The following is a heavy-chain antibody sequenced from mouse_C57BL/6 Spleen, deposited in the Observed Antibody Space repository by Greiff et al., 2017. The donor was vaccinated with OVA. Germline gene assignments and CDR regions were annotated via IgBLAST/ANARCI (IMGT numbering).Heavy chain of an antibody. CDR1: GFTFSSYA. CDR3: AREEEYDGYYCFDY. CDR2: ISDGGSYI. J-gene: IGHJ2*01. V-gene: IGHV5-4*01. Sequence: EVKLMESGGGLVKPGGSLKLSCAASGFTFSSYAMSWVRQTPEKRLEWVATISDGGSYIYYPDNVKGRFTISRDNAKNNLYLQMRHLKSEDTAMYYCAREEEYDGYYCFDYWGQGTTLTVSS. D-gene: IGHD2-3*01.